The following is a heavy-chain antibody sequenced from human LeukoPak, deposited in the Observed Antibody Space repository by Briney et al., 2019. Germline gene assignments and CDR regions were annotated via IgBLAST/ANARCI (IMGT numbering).Heavy chain of an antibody. CDR2: IYHSGST. CDR3: ASRRTGISFY. V-gene: IGHV4-30-2*01. J-gene: IGHJ4*02. D-gene: IGHD1-1*01. CDR1: GGSISSGGYY. Sequence: SETLSLTCTVSGGSISSGGYYWSWIRQPPGKGLEWIGYIYHSGSTYYNPSLKSRVTISVDRSKNQFSLKLSSVTAADTAVYYCASRRTGISFYWGQGTLVTVSS.